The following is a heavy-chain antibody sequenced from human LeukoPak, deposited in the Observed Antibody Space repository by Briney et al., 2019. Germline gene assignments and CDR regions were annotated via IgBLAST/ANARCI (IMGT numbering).Heavy chain of an antibody. Sequence: KPSETLSLTCTVSGVSISSYYWSWIRQPPGKGLEWLGYIHTSGSTNYNPSLKSRVTISVDTSKNQFSLKLSSVTAADTAVYYCARRRLLGVSGGCCWFDPWGQETLVTVSS. V-gene: IGHV4-4*08. J-gene: IGHJ5*02. CDR1: GVSISSYY. CDR2: IHTSGST. CDR3: ARRRLLGVSGGCCWFDP. D-gene: IGHD3-16*01.